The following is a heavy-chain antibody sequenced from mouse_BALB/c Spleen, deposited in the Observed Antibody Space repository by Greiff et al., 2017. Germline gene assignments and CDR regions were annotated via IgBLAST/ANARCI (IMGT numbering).Heavy chain of an antibody. CDR3: ARREGNLAWFAY. CDR1: GYTFTSYT. J-gene: IGHJ3*01. Sequence: QVQLQQSGADLARPGASVKMSCKASGYTFTSYTMHWVEQRPGQGLEWIGYINPSSGYTNYNQKFKDKATLTADKSSSTAYMQLSSLTSEDSAVYFCARREGNLAWFAYWGQGTLGTVSA. D-gene: IGHD2-1*01. V-gene: IGHV1-4*01. CDR2: INPSSGYT.